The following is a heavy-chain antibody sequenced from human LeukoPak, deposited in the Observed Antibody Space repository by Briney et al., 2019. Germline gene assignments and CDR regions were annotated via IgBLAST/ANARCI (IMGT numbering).Heavy chain of an antibody. Sequence: GGSLRLSCAASGFTFSSFGMHWVRQAPGKGLEWTTFIQYHGGNKYYADSVKGRFTISRDNSKNTLYLQMNSLRADDTAVYYCAKDPKGFTSAFYYFDSWGQGTLVTVSS. J-gene: IGHJ4*02. D-gene: IGHD6-25*01. CDR1: GFTFSSFG. CDR2: IQYHGGNK. V-gene: IGHV3-30*02. CDR3: AKDPKGFTSAFYYFDS.